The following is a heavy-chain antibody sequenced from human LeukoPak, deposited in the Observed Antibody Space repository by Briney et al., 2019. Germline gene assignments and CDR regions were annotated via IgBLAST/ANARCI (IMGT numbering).Heavy chain of an antibody. J-gene: IGHJ5*02. CDR3: VDADTSA. V-gene: IGHV3-7*01. CDR1: GFTFSSCW. D-gene: IGHD5-18*01. CDR2: IIPDGSAK. Sequence: GGSLRLSCAASGFTFSSCWMSWVRQAPGKGLEWVASIIPDGSAKYYVDSVKGRFTISRDNAKNSLYLQVNSLRIEDTAVYYCVDADTSAWGQGTLVTVSS.